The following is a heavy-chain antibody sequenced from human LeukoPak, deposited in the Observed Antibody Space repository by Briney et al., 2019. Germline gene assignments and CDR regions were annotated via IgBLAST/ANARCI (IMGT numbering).Heavy chain of an antibody. CDR1: GDSISGSTFY. Sequence: SETLSLTCTVSGDSISGSTFYWGWVRQPPGQGLEWIGSIHFNGNTYYNPSLKSPVTISVDMPKNQFSLNLSSVTVADTAVYYCAGRVGATIWTGLHFWGQGILVTVSS. CDR2: IHFNGNT. D-gene: IGHD1-26*01. V-gene: IGHV4-39*01. J-gene: IGHJ4*02. CDR3: AGRVGATIWTGLHF.